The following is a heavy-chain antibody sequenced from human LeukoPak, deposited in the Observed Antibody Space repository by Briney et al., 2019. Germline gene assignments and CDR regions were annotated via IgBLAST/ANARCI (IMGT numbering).Heavy chain of an antibody. CDR1: GGSFSGYY. J-gene: IGHJ5*02. CDR2: INHSGST. D-gene: IGHD6-19*01. Sequence: SETLSLTCAVYGGSFSGYYWSWIRQPPGKGLEWLGEINHSGSTNYNPSLKSRVTISVDTSKNQFSLKLSSVTAADTAVYYCARGLEEQWLVILRWFDPWGQGTLVTVSS. V-gene: IGHV4-34*01. CDR3: ARGLEEQWLVILRWFDP.